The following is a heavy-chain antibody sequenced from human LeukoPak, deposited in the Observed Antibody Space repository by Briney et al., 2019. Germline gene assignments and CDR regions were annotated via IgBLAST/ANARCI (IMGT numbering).Heavy chain of an antibody. Sequence: SETLSLTCTVSGGSISSSSYYWGWIRQPPGKGLEWIGSIYYSGSTYYNPSLKSRVTISVDTSKNQFSLKLSSVTAADTAVYYCARPYPRALDAFDIWGQGTMVTVSS. CDR1: GGSISSSSYY. V-gene: IGHV4-39*07. D-gene: IGHD2-2*01. J-gene: IGHJ3*02. CDR2: IYYSGST. CDR3: ARPYPRALDAFDI.